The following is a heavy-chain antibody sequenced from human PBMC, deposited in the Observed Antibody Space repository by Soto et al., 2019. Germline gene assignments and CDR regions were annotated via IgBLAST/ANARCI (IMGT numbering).Heavy chain of an antibody. D-gene: IGHD6-19*01. J-gene: IGHJ5*02. V-gene: IGHV4-61*01. CDR3: ASLYCSRSGCDVNP. Sequence: QVQVQESGPGLVKPSETLSLTCSVSGGSVRSGSYYWSWIRQPPGKGLQWIGYISYSGSTNYNPPLRGRATITIDTSKNQFSLKLSSVTAADTAVYYCASLYCSRSGCDVNPWGQGTLVTVSS. CDR1: GGSVRSGSYY. CDR2: ISYSGST.